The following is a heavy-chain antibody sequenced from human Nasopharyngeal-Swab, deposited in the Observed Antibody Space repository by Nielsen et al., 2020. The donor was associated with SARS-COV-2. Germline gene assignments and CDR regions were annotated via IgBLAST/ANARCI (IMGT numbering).Heavy chain of an antibody. CDR2: ISFDGSDK. CDR3: ARDGVLRWYNYYYYYMDV. J-gene: IGHJ6*03. Sequence: GESLKISCAASGFTFSLYGMHWVRQAPGKGLEWVAVISFDGSDKYYADSVRGRFTISRDNSKNTLYLQMNSLRAEDTAVYYCARDGVLRWYNYYYYYMDVWGKGTTVTVSS. CDR1: GFTFSLYG. D-gene: IGHD4-23*01. V-gene: IGHV3-30*03.